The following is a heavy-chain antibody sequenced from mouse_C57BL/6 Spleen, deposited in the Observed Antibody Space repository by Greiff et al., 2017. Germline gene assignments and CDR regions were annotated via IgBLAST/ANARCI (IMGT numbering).Heavy chain of an antibody. Sequence: VQLKQSGAELVRPGASVKLSCTASGFNIKDYYMHWVKQRPEQGLEWIGRIDPEDGDTEYAPKFQGKATMTADTSSNTAYLQLSSLTSEDTAVYYCTTLDYYGSSYVGFDYWGQGTTLTVSS. CDR1: GFNIKDYY. V-gene: IGHV14-1*01. D-gene: IGHD1-1*01. CDR3: TTLDYYGSSYVGFDY. CDR2: IDPEDGDT. J-gene: IGHJ2*01.